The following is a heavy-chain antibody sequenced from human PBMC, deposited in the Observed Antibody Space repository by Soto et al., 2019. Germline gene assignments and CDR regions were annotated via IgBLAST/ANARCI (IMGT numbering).Heavy chain of an antibody. V-gene: IGHV3-23*01. Sequence: GGSLRLSCAASGFTFSSYAMSCVRQAPGKGLEWVSAISGSGGSTYYADSVKGRFTISRDNSKNTLYLQMNSLRAEDTAVYYCTRVRGSLTGWFDPWGQGTLVTVSS. CDR2: ISGSGGST. CDR3: TRVRGSLTGWFDP. CDR1: GFTFSSYA. J-gene: IGHJ5*02. D-gene: IGHD4-17*01.